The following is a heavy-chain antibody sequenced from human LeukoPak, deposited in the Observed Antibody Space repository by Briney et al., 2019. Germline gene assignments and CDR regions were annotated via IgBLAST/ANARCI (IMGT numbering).Heavy chain of an antibody. CDR2: ISAYNGDT. D-gene: IGHD3-10*01. J-gene: IGHJ4*02. V-gene: IGHV1-18*01. Sequence: ASVKVSCMASGYTFKTYSFTWVRQAPGQGLEWMGRISAYNGDTNYAQKFQGRVALTADTLTRTGYMELTSLRSDDTAVYYCAFRGVIPNYFDYWGQGSLVTVSS. CDR1: GYTFKTYS. CDR3: AFRGVIPNYFDY.